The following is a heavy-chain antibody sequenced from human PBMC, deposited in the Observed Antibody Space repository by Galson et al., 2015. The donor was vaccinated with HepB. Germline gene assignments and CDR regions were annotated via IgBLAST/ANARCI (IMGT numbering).Heavy chain of an antibody. V-gene: IGHV3-21*01. D-gene: IGHD4-17*01. CDR3: ASYGDPLGGYHDL. CDR1: GFTFSSYS. Sequence: SLRLSCAASGFTFSSYSMNWVRQAPGKGLEWVSSISSSSSYICYADSVKGRFTISRDNAKNSLYLQMNSLRAEDTAVYYCASYGDPLGGYHDLWGRGTLVTVSS. J-gene: IGHJ2*01. CDR2: ISSSSSYI.